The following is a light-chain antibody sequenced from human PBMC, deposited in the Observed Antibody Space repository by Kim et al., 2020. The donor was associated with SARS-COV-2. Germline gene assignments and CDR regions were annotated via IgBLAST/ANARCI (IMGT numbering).Light chain of an antibody. V-gene: IGLV3-21*04. Sequence: SYELTQPPSVSVAPGKTATITCGGDDVGSKSLHWYQQRPGQAPVLVIYYDSKRPSGIPERFSGSNSGDTATLSISRVEAGDEADYYCQVWDRITNHVVFGGGTQLTVL. CDR3: QVWDRITNHVV. J-gene: IGLJ2*01. CDR1: DVGSKS. CDR2: YDS.